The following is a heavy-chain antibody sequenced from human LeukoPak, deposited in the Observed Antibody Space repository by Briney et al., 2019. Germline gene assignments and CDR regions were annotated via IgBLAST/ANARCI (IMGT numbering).Heavy chain of an antibody. J-gene: IGHJ4*02. Sequence: ASVKVSCKASGYTFTSYHIDWVRQAPGQGPEWMGWMNAESGHTGYAQNLEGRVTMTRDTSTNTAYMELRSLRSEDTAVYYCARASPRGFHFDYWGQGTLVTVSS. D-gene: IGHD3-22*01. CDR3: ARASPRGFHFDY. V-gene: IGHV1-8*01. CDR1: GYTFTSYH. CDR2: MNAESGHT.